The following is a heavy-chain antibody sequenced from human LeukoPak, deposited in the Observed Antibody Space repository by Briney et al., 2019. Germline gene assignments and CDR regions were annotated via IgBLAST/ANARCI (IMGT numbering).Heavy chain of an antibody. CDR3: ASFYCSGGSCYKYFSYYSMDV. Sequence: SETLSLTCTVSGGSISSRSYYWGWVRQPPGKGRDWIGSIYYSGRTYYNPSLQSRVTISVDTSKNHFSLKLNSVTAADTAVYYCASFYCSGGSCYKYFSYYSMDVWGKGTTVPIS. D-gene: IGHD2-15*01. CDR1: GGSISSRSYY. CDR2: IYYSGRT. V-gene: IGHV4-39*01. J-gene: IGHJ6*03.